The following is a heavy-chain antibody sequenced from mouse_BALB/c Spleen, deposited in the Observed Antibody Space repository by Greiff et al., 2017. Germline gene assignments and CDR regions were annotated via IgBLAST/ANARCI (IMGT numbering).Heavy chain of an antibody. D-gene: IGHD2-14*01. J-gene: IGHJ4*01. V-gene: IGHV3-6*02. Sequence: VQLQQSGPGLVKPSQSLSLTCSVTGYSITSGYYWNWIRQFPGNKLEWMGYISYDGSNNYNPSLKNRISITRDTSKNQFFLKLNSVTTEDTATYYCARPYRYDGYAMDYWGQGTSVTVSS. CDR3: ARPYRYDGYAMDY. CDR2: ISYDGSN. CDR1: GYSITSGYY.